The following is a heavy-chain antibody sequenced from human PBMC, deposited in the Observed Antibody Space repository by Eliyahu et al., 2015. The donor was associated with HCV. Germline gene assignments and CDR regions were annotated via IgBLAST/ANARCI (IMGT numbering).Heavy chain of an antibody. CDR3: ARDRFGVVPAAMGVYYYYYGMDV. J-gene: IGHJ6*02. V-gene: IGHV3-48*03. CDR1: GFXFSSYE. CDR2: ISSSGSTI. D-gene: IGHD2-2*01. Sequence: EVQLVESGGGLVQPGGSLRLSCAASGFXFSSYEXXWVRPAPGKGLEWVSYISSSGSTIYYADSVKGRFTISRDNAKNSLYLQMNSLRAEDTAVYYCARDRFGVVPAAMGVYYYYYGMDVWGQGTTVTVSS.